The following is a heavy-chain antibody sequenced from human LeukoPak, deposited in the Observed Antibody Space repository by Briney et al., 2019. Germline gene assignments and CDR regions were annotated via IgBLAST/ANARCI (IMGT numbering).Heavy chain of an antibody. CDR3: ARTGDYYDSSGYYYY. J-gene: IGHJ4*02. D-gene: IGHD3-22*01. Sequence: GGPLRLSCAASGFTFSSYSVNWVRQAPGKGLEWVANIKQDGSEKYYVDSVKGRFTISRDNAKNSLYLQMNSLRAEDTAVYYCARTGDYYDSSGYYYYWGQGTLVTVSS. V-gene: IGHV3-7*01. CDR2: IKQDGSEK. CDR1: GFTFSSYS.